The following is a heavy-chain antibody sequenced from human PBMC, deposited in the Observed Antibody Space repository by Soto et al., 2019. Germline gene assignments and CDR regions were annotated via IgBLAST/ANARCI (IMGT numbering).Heavy chain of an antibody. CDR2: IYWDDDQ. J-gene: IGHJ4*02. CDR1: GFSLTTRGVS. CDR3: AHVLGYCSGGSCYSGPADY. Sequence: QITLKESGPTLVKPTQTLTLTCTFSGFSLTTRGVSVVWIRQPPGKALEWLALIYWDDDQRYSPSLKSRLTITQDTSKNPVVLTMTNMDPVDTATYYCAHVLGYCSGGSCYSGPADYWGQGTLVTVSS. D-gene: IGHD2-15*01. V-gene: IGHV2-5*02.